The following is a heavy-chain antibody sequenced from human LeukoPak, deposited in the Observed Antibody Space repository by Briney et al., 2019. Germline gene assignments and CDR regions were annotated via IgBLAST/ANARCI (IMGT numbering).Heavy chain of an antibody. Sequence: SETLSLTCTVSGGSISSGGYYWSWIRQHPGKGLEWIGYIYYSGSTYYNPSLKSRVTISVDTSKNQFSLKLSSVTAADTAVYYRARVSCSGGSCYFGYWGQGTLVTVSS. D-gene: IGHD2-15*01. CDR3: ARVSCSGGSCYFGY. V-gene: IGHV4-31*03. CDR2: IYYSGST. CDR1: GGSISSGGYY. J-gene: IGHJ4*02.